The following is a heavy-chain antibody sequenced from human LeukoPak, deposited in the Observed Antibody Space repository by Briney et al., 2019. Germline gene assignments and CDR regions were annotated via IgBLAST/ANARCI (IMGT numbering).Heavy chain of an antibody. D-gene: IGHD2-8*01. Sequence: SETLSLTCTVSGGSISSSSYYWGWIRQPPGKGLEWIGSIYYSGSTYYNPSLKSRVTILVDTSKNQFSLKLSSVTAADTAVYYCARQGYCSNGICYRYFDYWGQGTLVTVSS. CDR3: ARQGYCSNGICYRYFDY. CDR2: IYYSGST. J-gene: IGHJ4*02. CDR1: GGSISSSSYY. V-gene: IGHV4-39*01.